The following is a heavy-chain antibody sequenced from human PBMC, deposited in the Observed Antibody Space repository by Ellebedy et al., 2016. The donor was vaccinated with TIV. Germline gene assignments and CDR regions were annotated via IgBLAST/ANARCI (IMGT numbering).Heavy chain of an antibody. D-gene: IGHD6-13*01. CDR3: ARVGVAAHFDY. Sequence: PGGSLRLSCAASGFTFSDYGMNWVRQAPGKGLEWLTFISYDATQNYYADSVKGRFTISRDNAKNTLYLQMNSLRAEDTAVYYCARVGVAAHFDYWGQGTLVTVSS. CDR1: GFTFSDYG. V-gene: IGHV3-30*07. CDR2: ISYDATQN. J-gene: IGHJ4*02.